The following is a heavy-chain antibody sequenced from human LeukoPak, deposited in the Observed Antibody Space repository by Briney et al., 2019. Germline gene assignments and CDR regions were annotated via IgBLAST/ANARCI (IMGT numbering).Heavy chain of an antibody. D-gene: IGHD2-21*02. CDR2: VYYSGNT. V-gene: IGHV4-59*01. CDR3: ASNTATVFDY. J-gene: IGHJ4*02. Sequence: SETLSLTCTVSGDFITAYYWSWIRQPPGKGLEWIGYVYYSGNTEYNPSLRSRVTISLEMSKHQFSLNLTSVTAADTAVYYCASNTATVFDYWGQGALVTVSS. CDR1: GDFITAYY.